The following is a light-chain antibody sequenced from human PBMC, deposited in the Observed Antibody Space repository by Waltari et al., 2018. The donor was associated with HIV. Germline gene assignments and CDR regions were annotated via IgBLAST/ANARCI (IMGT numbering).Light chain of an antibody. CDR1: SSNIGSNY. CDR2: DNN. V-gene: IGLV1-51*01. Sequence: QSVLTQAPSVSAAPGQKIAISCSGASSNIGSNYVSWYQQFPGRAPQCLIYDNNRRPSVIPDRFSGSKSGTSATLDITGLQTGDEADYYCGTWDNRLNAYVFGSGTEVTVL. CDR3: GTWDNRLNAYV. J-gene: IGLJ1*01.